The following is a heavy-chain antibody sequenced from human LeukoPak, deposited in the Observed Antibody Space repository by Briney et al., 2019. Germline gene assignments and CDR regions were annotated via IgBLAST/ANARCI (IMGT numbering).Heavy chain of an antibody. CDR1: GFTFSSYT. D-gene: IGHD3-3*01. CDR2: ISYDGSNK. J-gene: IGHJ5*02. CDR3: ARGGQGYDLNWFDP. V-gene: IGHV3-30-3*01. Sequence: GRPLTLSCAASGFTFSSYTIHWVRQAPGKGLEWVTIISYDGSNKYYADSVKGRLTISRDNSKNTLYLQMNSLRAEDTAVYYCARGGQGYDLNWFDPWGQGTLVTVSS.